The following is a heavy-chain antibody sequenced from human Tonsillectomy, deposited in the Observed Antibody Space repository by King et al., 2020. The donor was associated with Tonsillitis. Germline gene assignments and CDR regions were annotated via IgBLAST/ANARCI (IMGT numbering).Heavy chain of an antibody. D-gene: IGHD1-7*01. J-gene: IGHJ6*02. Sequence: VQLVESGGGLVQPGGSLRLSCAASGFMFSSYWMSWVRQAPGRGLEWVANIKQDGSEKYYVDSVKDRFIVSRDNAKNSMYLQMDSRRGEDTAVYNCARAXLDXNYGTXYYYVXDVWXXGTAVTV. CDR3: ARAXLDXNYGTXYYYVXDV. CDR1: GFMFSSYW. V-gene: IGHV3-7*03. CDR2: IKQDGSEK.